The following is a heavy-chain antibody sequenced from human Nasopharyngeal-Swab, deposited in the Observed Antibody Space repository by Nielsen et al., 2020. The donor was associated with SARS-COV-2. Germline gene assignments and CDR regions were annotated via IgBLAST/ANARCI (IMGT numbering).Heavy chain of an antibody. CDR2: IYSGGST. CDR3: ARGGDPYYYYYYMDV. Sequence: GGSLRLSCAASGFTLSSNSMNWVRQAPGKGLEWVSVIYSGGSTFYADSVKGRFTISRDNAKNTLYLQMNSLRAEDTAVYYCARGGDPYYYYYYMDVWGKGTTVTVSS. J-gene: IGHJ6*03. D-gene: IGHD3-16*01. CDR1: GFTLSSNS. V-gene: IGHV3-66*01.